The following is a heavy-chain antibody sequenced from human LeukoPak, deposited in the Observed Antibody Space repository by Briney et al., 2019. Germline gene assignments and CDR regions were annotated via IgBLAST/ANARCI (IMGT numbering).Heavy chain of an antibody. D-gene: IGHD1-14*01. V-gene: IGHV4-59*01. Sequence: SETLSLTGTVSGGSISSYYWSWIRQPPGKGLEWIGYIYYSGSTNYNPSLKSRVTISVDTSKNQFSLKLSSVTAADTAVYYCAREPGGNGMDVWGQGTTVTVSS. J-gene: IGHJ6*02. CDR1: GGSISSYY. CDR2: IYYSGST. CDR3: AREPGGNGMDV.